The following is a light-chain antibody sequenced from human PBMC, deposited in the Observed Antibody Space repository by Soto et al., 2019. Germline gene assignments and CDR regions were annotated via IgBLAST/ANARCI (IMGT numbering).Light chain of an antibody. CDR1: QSTSSY. Sequence: EIRMDQSPCTLSDSVGDRVTITCRASQSTSSYLAWYQQKRGKAPKLLIYDASSLESGVPQRFSGSGSGTEFTLTISSLQTDDFSTYYCQQYHSYWTFGQVTKVDI. CDR3: QQYHSYWT. CDR2: DAS. J-gene: IGKJ1*01. V-gene: IGKV1-5*01.